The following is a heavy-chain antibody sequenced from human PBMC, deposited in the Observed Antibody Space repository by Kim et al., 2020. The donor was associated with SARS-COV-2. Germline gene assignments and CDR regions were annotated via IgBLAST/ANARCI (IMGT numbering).Heavy chain of an antibody. CDR2: TKQSGNEK. V-gene: IGHV3-7*04. D-gene: IGHD5-18*01. CDR3: ARGYNILGP. CDR1: GFSFSGYW. Sequence: GGSLRLSCAASGFSFSGYWMSWVRQAPGKGLEWVAYTKQSGNEKYYVDSVRGRFTISRDNAENSLYLQMNSMRAEDTAVYYCARGYNILGPWGQGTLVTVSS. J-gene: IGHJ5*02.